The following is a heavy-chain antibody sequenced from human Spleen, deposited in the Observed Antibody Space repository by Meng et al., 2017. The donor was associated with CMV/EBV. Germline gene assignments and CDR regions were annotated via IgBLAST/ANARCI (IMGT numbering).Heavy chain of an antibody. CDR2: ISPYNGKA. CDR3: ASMDFRSGYSHDY. D-gene: IGHD3-3*01. V-gene: IGHV1-18*04. J-gene: IGHJ4*02. CDR1: GYTFISYG. Sequence: CEVSGYTFISYGISWVRQAPGQGPEWMGWISPYNGKANYAQKFQGRVTLTTDTSTSTAYMELRSLRSDDTAVYYCASMDFRSGYSHDYWGQGSLVTVSS.